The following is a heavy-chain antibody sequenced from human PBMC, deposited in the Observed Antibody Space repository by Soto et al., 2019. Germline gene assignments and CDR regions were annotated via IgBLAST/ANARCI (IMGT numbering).Heavy chain of an antibody. CDR1: GFTFSSYG. CDR2: ISYDESKK. V-gene: IGHV3-30*18. D-gene: IGHD3-16*01. CDR3: AKDLALMADY. Sequence: GGSLRLSCAASGFTFSSYGMHWVRQAPGKGLEWVAVISYDESKKDYGDSVKGRCTISRDNSKNTLYLQVSTLRNEDTAVYYCAKDLALMADYWGQGTPVTVSS. J-gene: IGHJ4*02.